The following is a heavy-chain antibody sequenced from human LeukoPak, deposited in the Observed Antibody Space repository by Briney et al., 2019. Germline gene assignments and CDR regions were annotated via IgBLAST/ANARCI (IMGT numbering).Heavy chain of an antibody. V-gene: IGHV1-69*13. CDR3: ASPNLGVVVPAARQYPGAFDI. Sequence: GASVKVSCKASGGTFSSYAISWVRQAPGQGLEWMGGIIPIFGTANYAQKFQGRVTITADESTSTAYMELSSLRSEDTAVYYCASPNLGVVVPAARQYPGAFDIWGQGTMVTVSS. D-gene: IGHD2-2*01. CDR1: GGTFSSYA. J-gene: IGHJ3*02. CDR2: IIPIFGTA.